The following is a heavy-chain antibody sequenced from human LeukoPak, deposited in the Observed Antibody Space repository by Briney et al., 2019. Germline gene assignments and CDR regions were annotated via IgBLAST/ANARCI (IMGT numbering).Heavy chain of an antibody. J-gene: IGHJ1*01. D-gene: IGHD6-19*01. CDR1: RFTFSTYA. Sequence: PGGSLRLSCAASRFTFSTYAMHWVRQAPGKGLEWVAGISNDGTNEDHADSVKGRFTISRDNSKNTLYLQMNSLRAEDTAIYYCARDRIAVAGMGAFQHWGQGTLVTASS. V-gene: IGHV3-30-3*01. CDR2: ISNDGTNE. CDR3: ARDRIAVAGMGAFQH.